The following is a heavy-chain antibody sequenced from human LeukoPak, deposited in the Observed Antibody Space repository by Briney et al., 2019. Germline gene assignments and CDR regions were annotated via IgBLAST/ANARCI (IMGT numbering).Heavy chain of an antibody. V-gene: IGHV5-51*01. CDR3: ARRRGADYNGMDV. CDR2: IYPGDSDT. Sequence: GESLKISCKGSGYSLTSYWIGWVRQMPGKGLEWVGIIYPGDSDTRYSPSFQGQVTISADKSISTAYLQWSSLKASDTAMYYCARRRGADYNGMDVWGQGTTVTVSS. J-gene: IGHJ6*02. CDR1: GYSLTSYW.